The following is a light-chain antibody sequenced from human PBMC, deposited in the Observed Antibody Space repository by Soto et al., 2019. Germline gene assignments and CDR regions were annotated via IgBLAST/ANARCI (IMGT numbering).Light chain of an antibody. CDR3: ATWDDSLSNYV. Sequence: QSVLTQPPSASGTPGQRVTISCSGSSSNIGSNYVYWYQHLTGTAPKLLIYRNNQRPSGVPDRFSGSKSGTSASRAISGLRSEDEADYYCATWDDSLSNYVFGTGTKVTVL. J-gene: IGLJ1*01. V-gene: IGLV1-47*01. CDR1: SSNIGSNY. CDR2: RNN.